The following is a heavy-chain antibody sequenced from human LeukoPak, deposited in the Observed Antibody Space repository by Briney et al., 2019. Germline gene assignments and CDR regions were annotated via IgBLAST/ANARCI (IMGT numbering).Heavy chain of an antibody. J-gene: IGHJ6*02. CDR1: EFNFDTYS. D-gene: IGHD6-13*01. CDR2: ISYDGSHT. V-gene: IGHV3-30*18. Sequence: GGSLRLSCAASEFNFDTYSIHWVRQAPGKGLEWVAVISYDGSHTYYTDSVKGRFTLSRDNSKNTVSLQMNSLRVEDTAVYYCAKEVAALGKYFFYGMDVWGQGTTVTVSS. CDR3: AKEVAALGKYFFYGMDV.